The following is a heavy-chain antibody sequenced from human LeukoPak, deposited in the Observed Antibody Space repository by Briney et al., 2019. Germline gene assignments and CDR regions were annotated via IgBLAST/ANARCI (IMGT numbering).Heavy chain of an antibody. Sequence: WASVKVSCKASGYTFTSYYMHWVRQASGQGLEWMGIINPSGGSTSYAQKFQGRVTMTRDTSTSTVYMELSSLRSEDTAVYYCARVIRDGGAPGSFYFDYWGQGTLITVSS. D-gene: IGHD2-15*01. CDR1: GYTFTSYY. CDR2: INPSGGST. J-gene: IGHJ4*02. V-gene: IGHV1-46*01. CDR3: ARVIRDGGAPGSFYFDY.